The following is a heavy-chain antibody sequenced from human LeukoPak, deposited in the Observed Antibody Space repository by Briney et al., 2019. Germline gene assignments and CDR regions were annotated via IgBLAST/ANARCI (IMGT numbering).Heavy chain of an antibody. CDR2: ISGSGSST. CDR3: XKGXQLVRSGWFDP. D-gene: IGHD6-13*01. V-gene: IGHV3-23*01. J-gene: IGHJ5*02. CDR1: GXXFSXYA. Sequence: GGSLRLSCTAXGXXFSXYAXXWVXXAPXXGLEWVSAISGSGSSTYYADSVKGRFTISRDXSKNTLYLQMNSLRAEDTAVYYCXKGXQLVRSGWFDPWGQGTLVTVSS.